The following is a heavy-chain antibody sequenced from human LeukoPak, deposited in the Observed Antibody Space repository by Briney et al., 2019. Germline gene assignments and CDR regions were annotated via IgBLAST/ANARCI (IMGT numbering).Heavy chain of an antibody. CDR2: ISGSGGST. Sequence: GGSLRLSCAASGITFSTYWMSWVRQAPGKGLEWVSAISGSGGSTYYADSVKGRFTISRDNSKNTLYLQMNSLRAEDTAVYYCAKDPRGRITIFGVVPNWFDPWGQGTLVTVSS. J-gene: IGHJ5*02. V-gene: IGHV3-23*01. D-gene: IGHD3-3*01. CDR1: GITFSTYW. CDR3: AKDPRGRITIFGVVPNWFDP.